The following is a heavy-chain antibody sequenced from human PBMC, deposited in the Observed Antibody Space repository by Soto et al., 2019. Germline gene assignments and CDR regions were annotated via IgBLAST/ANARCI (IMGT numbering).Heavy chain of an antibody. V-gene: IGHV4-59*02. CDR1: GASVYGFY. D-gene: IGHD2-8*01. J-gene: IGHJ4*02. CDR3: ARGPGLGMAHIGY. CDR2: VFHSGSS. Sequence: PSETLSLPCTVSGASVYGFYWSWIRQPPGKGLEWIGYVFHSGSSNYNPSLKSRVTISVDTSKSQISLRLTSVTAADTAVYYCARGPGLGMAHIGYWGQGTLVTVSS.